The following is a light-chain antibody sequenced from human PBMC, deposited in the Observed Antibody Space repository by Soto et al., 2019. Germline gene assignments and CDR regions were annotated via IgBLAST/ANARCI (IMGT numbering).Light chain of an antibody. Sequence: EIVLTQSPGTLSLSPGERATLSCRASQSVSRSYLAWYQHKPGQAPRLLIYGASSRATGIPDRFSGSGSGTDFPLTISRLEPEDFAVYYCQQCDNSPITFGQGTKVEIK. J-gene: IGKJ2*01. CDR2: GAS. V-gene: IGKV3-20*01. CDR3: QQCDNSPIT. CDR1: QSVSRSY.